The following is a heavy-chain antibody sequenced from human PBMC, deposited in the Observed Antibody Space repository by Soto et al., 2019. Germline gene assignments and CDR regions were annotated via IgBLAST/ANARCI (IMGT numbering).Heavy chain of an antibody. Sequence: PSETLSLTCTVSGGSISTHYWNWVRQPPGKGLEWIGYIDYKGNTKYNPSLKSRVTTSVDTSNNQFSLNLNSVTAADTAVYHCARDYHGDYYFDSWGQGILVTVSS. CDR1: GGSISTHY. D-gene: IGHD4-17*01. CDR2: IDYKGNT. V-gene: IGHV4-59*11. CDR3: ARDYHGDYYFDS. J-gene: IGHJ4*02.